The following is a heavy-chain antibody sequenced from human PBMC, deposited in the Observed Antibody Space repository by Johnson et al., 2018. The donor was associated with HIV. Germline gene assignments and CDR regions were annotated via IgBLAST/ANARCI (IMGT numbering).Heavy chain of an antibody. CDR1: GFTFSSYG. J-gene: IGHJ3*02. D-gene: IGHD6-19*01. CDR2: IRYDGSNK. Sequence: VESGGGMINSCAAYGFTFSSYGMHWVRQAPGKGLAWVAFIRYDGSNKYYADSVKGRFTISRDNSKNTLYLQMNSLRAEDTAVYYCAKEGVAGADAFDIWGQGTMVTVSS. CDR3: AKEGVAGADAFDI. V-gene: IGHV3-30*02.